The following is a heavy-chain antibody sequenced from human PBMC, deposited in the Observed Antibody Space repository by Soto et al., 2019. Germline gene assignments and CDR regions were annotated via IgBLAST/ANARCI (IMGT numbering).Heavy chain of an antibody. D-gene: IGHD2-21*01. CDR3: ARDLGRLGPLY. CDR1: GFTFSSYW. CDR2: IKQDGSEK. Sequence: VGSLRLSCAASGFTFSSYWMSWVRQAPGKGLEWVANIKQDGSEKYYVDSVRGRFTISRDNAKNSLYLQMNSLRAEDTAVYYCARDLGRLGPLYWGQGTLVTVSS. V-gene: IGHV3-7*01. J-gene: IGHJ4*02.